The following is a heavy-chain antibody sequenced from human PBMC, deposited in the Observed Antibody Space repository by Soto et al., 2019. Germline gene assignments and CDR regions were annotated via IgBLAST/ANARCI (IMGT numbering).Heavy chain of an antibody. D-gene: IGHD6-13*01. CDR2: IIPIFGTA. CDR3: ARSDSSSWTVYDYGMDV. V-gene: IGHV1-69*12. Sequence: QVQLVQSGAEVKKPGSSVKVSCKASGGTFSSYAISWVRQAPGQGLEWMGGIIPIFGTANYAQKFQGRVTITAXXSXSXXYMELSSLRSEDTAVYYCARSDSSSWTVYDYGMDVWGQGTTVTVSS. J-gene: IGHJ6*02. CDR1: GGTFSSYA.